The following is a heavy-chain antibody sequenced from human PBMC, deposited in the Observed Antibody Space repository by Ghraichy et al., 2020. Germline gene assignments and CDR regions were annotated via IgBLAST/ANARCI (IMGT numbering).Heavy chain of an antibody. J-gene: IGHJ4*02. CDR2: IIPIFGTA. Sequence: SVKVSCKASGGTFSSYAISWVRQAPGQGLEWMGGIIPIFGTANYAQKFQGRVTITADKSTGTAYMELSSLRSEDTAVYYCARIGTYYYGSGSYGDVDYWGQGTLVTVSS. CDR1: GGTFSSYA. CDR3: ARIGTYYYGSGSYGDVDY. V-gene: IGHV1-69*06. D-gene: IGHD3-10*01.